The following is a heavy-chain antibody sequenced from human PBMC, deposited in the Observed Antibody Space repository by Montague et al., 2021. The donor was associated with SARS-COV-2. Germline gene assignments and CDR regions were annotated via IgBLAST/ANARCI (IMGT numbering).Heavy chain of an antibody. Sequence: SETLSLTCTVSGASVRTYYLSWIRQSAGKKLEWMGRLNPSGSTYXNPSLKSRVTMSLDTSKNLFSLNLSSMTAADTAVYYCARDGADYSFAYYHEMDVWGQGIAVTVSS. CDR3: ARDGADYSFAYYHEMDV. D-gene: IGHD5-12*01. CDR2: LNPSGST. J-gene: IGHJ6*02. V-gene: IGHV4-4*07. CDR1: GASVRTYY.